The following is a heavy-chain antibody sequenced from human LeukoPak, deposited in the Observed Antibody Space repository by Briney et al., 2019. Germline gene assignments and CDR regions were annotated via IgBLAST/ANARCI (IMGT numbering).Heavy chain of an antibody. V-gene: IGHV1-2*02. CDR2: INPNSGGT. CDR3: ARLSSTSCCNDY. CDR1: GYTFTGYY. D-gene: IGHD2-2*01. J-gene: IGHJ4*02. Sequence: ASVKVSCKASGYTFTGYYMHWVRQAPGQGLEWMGWINPNSGGTNYAQKFQGGVTTTRDTSISTAYMELSRLRSDDTAVYYCARLSSTSCCNDYWGQGTLVTVSS.